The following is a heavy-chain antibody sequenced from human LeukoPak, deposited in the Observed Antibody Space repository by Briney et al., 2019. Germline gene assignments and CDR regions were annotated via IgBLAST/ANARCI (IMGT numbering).Heavy chain of an antibody. V-gene: IGHV4-61*01. D-gene: IGHD3-10*01. J-gene: IGHJ4*02. CDR2: IYYNGNT. CDR3: ARRSTYGFFDS. Sequence: SETLSLTRTVSGVSVSSVSHYWSWIRQPPGKELEWIGYIYYNGNTNYNPSLKSRVTISVDTSKNQFSLKLNSVTAADTAVYYCARRSTYGFFDSWGQGTLVTVSS. CDR1: GVSVSSVSHY.